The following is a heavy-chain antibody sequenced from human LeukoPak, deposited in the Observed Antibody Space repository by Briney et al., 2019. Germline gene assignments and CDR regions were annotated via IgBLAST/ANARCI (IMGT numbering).Heavy chain of an antibody. D-gene: IGHD6-19*01. V-gene: IGHV4-39*01. CDR1: GGSISSSSYY. CDR3: ARRPLYSSGSDY. CDR2: IYYSGST. Sequence: SETLSLTCTVSGGSISSSSYYWGWIRQPPGKGLEWIGSIYYSGSTYYNPSLKSRVTISVDTSKSQFSLKLSSVTAADTTVYYCARRPLYSSGSDYWGQGTLVTVSS. J-gene: IGHJ4*02.